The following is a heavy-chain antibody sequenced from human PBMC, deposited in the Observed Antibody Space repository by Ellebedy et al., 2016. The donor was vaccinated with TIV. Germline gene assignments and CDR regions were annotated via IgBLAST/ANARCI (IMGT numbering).Heavy chain of an antibody. V-gene: IGHV3-23*01. CDR3: AKRDFFGVDTLTFDS. J-gene: IGHJ4*02. Sequence: PGGSLRLSCAASGFTFSNYAMCWVRQAPGKGLEWVSTISGSNTYYADSVKGRFTISRDNSKDTLYLQVNSLRAEDTAVYYCAKRDFFGVDTLTFDSWGRGTLVNVSS. CDR1: GFTFSNYA. D-gene: IGHD3-3*01. CDR2: ISGSNT.